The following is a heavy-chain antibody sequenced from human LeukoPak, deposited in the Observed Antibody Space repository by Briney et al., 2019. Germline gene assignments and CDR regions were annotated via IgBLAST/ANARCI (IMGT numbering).Heavy chain of an antibody. CDR2: ITPSSNYI. Sequence: GGSLRLSCVASGFTFNSYSMNWVRQAPGRDLEWVSSITPSSNYIYYADSVKGRFTISRDNAKNSLYLQMNSLRAEDTAVYYCARDFPDWSGYYIFDYWGQGTLVTVSS. D-gene: IGHD3-3*01. V-gene: IGHV3-21*01. CDR1: GFTFNSYS. CDR3: ARDFPDWSGYYIFDY. J-gene: IGHJ4*02.